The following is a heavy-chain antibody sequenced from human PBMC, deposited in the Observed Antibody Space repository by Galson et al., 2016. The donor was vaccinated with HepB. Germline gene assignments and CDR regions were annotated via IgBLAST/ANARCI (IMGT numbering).Heavy chain of an antibody. Sequence: GAEVKKPGESLKISCKGFGYSFTTYWIGWVRQMPGKGLEWMGIIYPGDSDTRYSPSFQGPVTISADKSISTAYLQWRSLKASDTAMYYCARPSMTHDAFNLWGQGTMVTVSS. V-gene: IGHV5-51*01. J-gene: IGHJ3*01. CDR3: ARPSMTHDAFNL. CDR1: GYSFTTYW. CDR2: IYPGDSDT. D-gene: IGHD2-2*01.